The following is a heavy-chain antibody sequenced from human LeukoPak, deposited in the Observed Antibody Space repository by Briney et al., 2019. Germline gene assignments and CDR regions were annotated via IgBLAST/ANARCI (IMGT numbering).Heavy chain of an antibody. CDR1: GFPFRSYS. V-gene: IGHV3-21*01. Sequence: GGSLTLFCAASGFPFRSYSMNWVRQAPGKGLEWVSSISSSSTHIYYADSVKGRFTISRDNAKNSLYLQMNSLRVEDTAVYYCARAEGSGSSFDYWGQGTVVTVSS. D-gene: IGHD3-10*01. CDR2: ISSSSTHI. J-gene: IGHJ4*02. CDR3: ARAEGSGSSFDY.